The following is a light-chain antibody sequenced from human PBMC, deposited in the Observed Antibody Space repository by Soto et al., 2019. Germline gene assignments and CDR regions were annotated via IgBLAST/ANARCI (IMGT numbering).Light chain of an antibody. CDR2: GNS. CDR1: SSNIGAGYD. Sequence: QSVLTQPPSVSGAPGQRVTISCTGGSSNIGAGYDVHWYQQLPGTAPKLLIYGNSNRPSGVPDRFSGSKSGTSASLAITGLQPEDEADYYCQSYDSSLSGSNVFGTGTKLTVL. CDR3: QSYDSSLSGSNV. V-gene: IGLV1-40*01. J-gene: IGLJ1*01.